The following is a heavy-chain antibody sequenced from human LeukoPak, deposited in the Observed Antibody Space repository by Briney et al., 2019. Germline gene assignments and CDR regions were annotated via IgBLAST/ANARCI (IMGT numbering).Heavy chain of an antibody. J-gene: IGHJ5*02. V-gene: IGHV3-7*01. CDR1: GFTFSSYW. Sequence: GGSLRLSCAASGFTFSSYWMSWVRQAPGKGLEWVANIKQDGSEKYYVDSVKGRFTISRDNAKNSPYLQMNSLRAEDTAVYYCARDPRGYSGYDSPWFDPWGQGTLVTVSS. CDR3: ARDPRGYSGYDSPWFDP. CDR2: IKQDGSEK. D-gene: IGHD5-12*01.